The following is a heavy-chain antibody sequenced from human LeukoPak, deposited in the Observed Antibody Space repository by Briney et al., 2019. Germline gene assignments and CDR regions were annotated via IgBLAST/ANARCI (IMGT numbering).Heavy chain of an antibody. J-gene: IGHJ4*02. CDR1: GGSFSGYY. CDR2: INHSGST. V-gene: IGHV4-34*01. Sequence: SSETLSPTCAVYGGSFSGYYWSWIRQPPGKGLEWIGEINHSGSTNYNPSLKSRVTISVDTSKNQFSLKLSSVTAADTAVYYCARLKRGGTSIRGVDYWGQGTLVTVSS. CDR3: ARLKRGGTSIRGVDY. D-gene: IGHD1-1*01.